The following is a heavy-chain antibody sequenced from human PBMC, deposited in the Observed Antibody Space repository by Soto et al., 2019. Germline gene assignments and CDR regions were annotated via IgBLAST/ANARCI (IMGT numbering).Heavy chain of an antibody. CDR3: ARHARHLEWLQAFDY. D-gene: IGHD3-3*01. J-gene: IGHJ4*02. CDR2: IIPMFGTP. V-gene: IGHV1-69*01. CDR1: GGTVSNYP. Sequence: QVQLVQSGAEVKEPGSSVKVSCTASGGTVSNYPISWVRQAPGQGLEWMGGIIPMFGTPNYALKFQGRVTITADESTSTAYMELSTVRYDDTAVYYCARHARHLEWLQAFDYWGQGALVTVSS.